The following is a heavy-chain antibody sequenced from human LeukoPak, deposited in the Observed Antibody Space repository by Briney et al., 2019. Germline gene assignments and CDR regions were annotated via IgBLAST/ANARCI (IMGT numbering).Heavy chain of an antibody. CDR1: GGSISSYY. V-gene: IGHV4-4*07. CDR2: IYTSGST. CDR3: ARDNCSSTSCYNNYFDY. D-gene: IGHD2-2*02. Sequence: SETLSLTCTVSGGSISSYYWSWIRQPAGKGLEWIGRIYTSGSTNYHPSLKSRVTMSVDTSKNQFSLKLSSVTAADTAVYYCARDNCSSTSCYNNYFDYWGQGTLVTVSS. J-gene: IGHJ4*02.